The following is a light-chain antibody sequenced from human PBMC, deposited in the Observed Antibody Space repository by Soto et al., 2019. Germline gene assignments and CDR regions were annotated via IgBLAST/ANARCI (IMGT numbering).Light chain of an antibody. J-gene: IGKJ1*01. Sequence: DIEMAQSPSSLSASVGDTVTITCRASQSSSQWLAWYQQKPGQTPKLLMYDVSSLERGVPSRFSGSGSGTEFTLTISSLQPDDFATYYCQQYSNYSVTFGQGTKVDIK. CDR2: DVS. CDR1: QSSSQW. V-gene: IGKV1-5*01. CDR3: QQYSNYSVT.